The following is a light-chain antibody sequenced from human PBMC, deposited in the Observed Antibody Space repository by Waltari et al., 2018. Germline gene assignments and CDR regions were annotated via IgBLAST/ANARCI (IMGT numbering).Light chain of an antibody. V-gene: IGKV1-33*01. CDR3: QQYDNLPTLT. J-gene: IGKJ4*01. Sequence: DIQMTQSPSSLSASVGDRVTITCQASQDISNYLNWYQQKPGKATKLLIYETSNLETGVPSRFSGSGSGTDFTFTISSLQPEDIATYYCQQYDNLPTLTFGGGTKVEIK. CDR2: ETS. CDR1: QDISNY.